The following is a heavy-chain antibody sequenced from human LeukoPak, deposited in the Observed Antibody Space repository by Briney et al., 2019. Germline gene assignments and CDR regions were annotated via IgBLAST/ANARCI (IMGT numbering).Heavy chain of an antibody. Sequence: ASVKVSCKTSGYTFRSYEINWVRQATGRGLAWMGWMNPNSDNTGYAEKFQGRVTLTSNTSISTAYMELSSLRSEDTAVYYCARGHGYYWGQGTLVTVSS. CDR2: MNPNSDNT. D-gene: IGHD3-16*01. CDR1: GYTFRSYE. J-gene: IGHJ4*02. V-gene: IGHV1-8*02. CDR3: ARGHGYY.